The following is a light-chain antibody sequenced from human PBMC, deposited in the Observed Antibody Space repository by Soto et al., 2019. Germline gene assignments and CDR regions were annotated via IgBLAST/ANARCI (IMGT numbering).Light chain of an antibody. CDR3: QKYNSAPHT. CDR1: QDISNY. J-gene: IGKJ2*01. Sequence: DIQMTQSPSSLSASVGDRVTITCRASQDISNYLAWYQQKPGKVPKVLIYAVSTLQSGVPSRFSGSGSGTDFTLTISSLQPEDVATYCCQKYNSAPHTFGQGTKLEIK. CDR2: AVS. V-gene: IGKV1-27*01.